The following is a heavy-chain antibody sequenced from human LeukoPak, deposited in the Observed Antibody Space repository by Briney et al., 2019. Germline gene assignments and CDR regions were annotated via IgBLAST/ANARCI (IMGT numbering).Heavy chain of an antibody. Sequence: GGSLRLSCAASGFTVSSNYMSWVRQAPGKGLVWVSRINSDGSSTSYADSVKGRFTISRDNAKNTLYLQMNSLRAEDTAVYYCARASGGYPDYWGQGTLVTVSS. CDR3: ARASGGYPDY. D-gene: IGHD2-15*01. V-gene: IGHV3-74*01. J-gene: IGHJ4*02. CDR1: GFTVSSNY. CDR2: INSDGSST.